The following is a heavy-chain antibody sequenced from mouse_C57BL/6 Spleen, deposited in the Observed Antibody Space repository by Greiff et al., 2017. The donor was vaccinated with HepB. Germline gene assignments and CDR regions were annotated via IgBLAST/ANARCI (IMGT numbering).Heavy chain of an antibody. CDR1: GYTFTSYW. CDR3: ARTSVRSPYFDV. J-gene: IGHJ1*03. Sequence: QVQLQQPGAELVKPGASVKMSCKASGYTFTSYWITWVKQRPGQGLEWIGDIYLGSGSTNYNEKFKSKATLTVDTSSSTAYMQLSSLTSEDSAVYYCARTSVRSPYFDVWGTGTTVTVSS. CDR2: IYLGSGST. V-gene: IGHV1-55*01.